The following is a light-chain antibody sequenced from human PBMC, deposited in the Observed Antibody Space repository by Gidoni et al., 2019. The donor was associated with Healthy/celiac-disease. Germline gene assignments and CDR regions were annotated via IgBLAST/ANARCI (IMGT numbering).Light chain of an antibody. CDR1: QSVSSSY. Sequence: EIVLTPSPGTLSLSPGERATLSCRASQSVSSSYLAWYQQKPGQAPRLLIYGASSRATGIPDRFSGSGSGTDFTLTISRLEPEDFAVYYCQQYGSSLLTFGPGTKVDIK. J-gene: IGKJ3*01. V-gene: IGKV3-20*01. CDR2: GAS. CDR3: QQYGSSLLT.